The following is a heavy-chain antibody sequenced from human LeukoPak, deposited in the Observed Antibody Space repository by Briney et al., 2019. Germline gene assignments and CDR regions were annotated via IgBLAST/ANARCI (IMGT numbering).Heavy chain of an antibody. J-gene: IGHJ4*02. CDR2: ISGSGGST. CDR3: AKGPGIAVAVNFDY. CDR1: GFTFSSYA. V-gene: IGHV3-23*01. D-gene: IGHD6-19*01. Sequence: GGSLRLSCAASGFTFSSYAMSWVRQAPGKGLEWVSAISGSGGSTYYADSVKGRFTISRDNSKNTPYLQMNSLRAEDTAVYYCAKGPGIAVAVNFDYWGQGTLVTVSS.